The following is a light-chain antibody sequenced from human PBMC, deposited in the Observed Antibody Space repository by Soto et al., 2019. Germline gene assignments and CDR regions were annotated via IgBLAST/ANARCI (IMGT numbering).Light chain of an antibody. J-gene: IGKJ1*01. CDR1: QSVRSSS. V-gene: IGKV3-20*01. Sequence: EIVLTQSPGTLSLSPGDRATLSCRASQSVRSSSFAWYQQKPGQAPRLLIYAASTRATGIPERFSGSGSGTDFPLTISRLEPEDFAVYYCQQYQFGTSQAFGQGTKVEIK. CDR3: QQYQFGTSQA. CDR2: AAS.